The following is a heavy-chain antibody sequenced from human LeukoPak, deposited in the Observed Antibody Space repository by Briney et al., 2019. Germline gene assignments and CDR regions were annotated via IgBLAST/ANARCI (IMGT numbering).Heavy chain of an antibody. D-gene: IGHD3-22*01. CDR1: D. V-gene: IGHV3-30*02. CDR2: VRQDGSNI. Sequence: GGSLRLSCEASDMHWVRQAPGKGLEWLTHVRQDGSNIIYADSVKGRFNISRDNSKNTLNLQMNSLRAEDTAAYYCAKDPTHFRVWDDYDSNVLNCWGQGTLVTVSS. J-gene: IGHJ4*02. CDR3: AKDPTHFRVWDDYDSNVLNC.